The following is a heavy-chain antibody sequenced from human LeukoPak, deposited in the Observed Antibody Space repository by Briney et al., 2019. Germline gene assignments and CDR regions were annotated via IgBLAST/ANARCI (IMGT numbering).Heavy chain of an antibody. Sequence: GESLKISCKGSGYSFTTYWIAWVRQMPGKGLEWMGIIYPRDSDIRYSPPFQGQVTISADKSISTAYLQWNSLKASDTAMYYCARMIGLGEVSPYFDYWGQGSLVTVSS. J-gene: IGHJ4*02. V-gene: IGHV5-51*01. CDR1: GYSFTTYW. CDR3: ARMIGLGEVSPYFDY. CDR2: IYPRDSDI. D-gene: IGHD3-16*02.